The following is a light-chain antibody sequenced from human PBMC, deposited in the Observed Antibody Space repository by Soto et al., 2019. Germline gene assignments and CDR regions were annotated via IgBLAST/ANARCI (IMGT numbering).Light chain of an antibody. CDR1: QGISSW. Sequence: DIQMTQSPSTLSASVGDRVTITCRASQGISSWLAWYQQKPGKAPKLLIYDASSLESGVPSRFSGSGSGIEFILTISSLQPDDFATYYCQQYNSYWTFGQGTQGGYQ. J-gene: IGKJ1*01. V-gene: IGKV1-5*01. CDR2: DAS. CDR3: QQYNSYWT.